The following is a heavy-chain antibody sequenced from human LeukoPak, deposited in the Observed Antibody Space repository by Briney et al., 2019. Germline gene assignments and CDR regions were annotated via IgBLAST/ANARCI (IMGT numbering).Heavy chain of an antibody. D-gene: IGHD1-26*01. CDR2: VYPGDSDT. J-gene: IGHJ3*02. V-gene: IGHV5-51*01. CDR3: ARLGYSGSSLGAFDI. Sequence: HGESLKISCKGFGYSFTSYWIGWVRQMPGKGLEWMGIVYPGDSDTRYSPSFQGQVTISADKSISTAYLQWSSLKASDTAMYYCARLGYSGSSLGAFDIWGQGTIVTGSS. CDR1: GYSFTSYW.